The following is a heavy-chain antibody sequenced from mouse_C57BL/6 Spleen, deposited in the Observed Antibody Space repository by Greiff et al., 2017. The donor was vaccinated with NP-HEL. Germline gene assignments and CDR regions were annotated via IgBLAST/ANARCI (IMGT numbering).Heavy chain of an antibody. CDR1: GFTFSSYA. CDR3: TRDVGYYAMDY. J-gene: IGHJ4*01. V-gene: IGHV5-9-1*02. CDR2: ISSGGDYI. Sequence: EVMLVESGEGLVKPGGSLKLSCAASGFTFSSYAMSWVRQTPEKRLEWVAYISSGGDYIYYADTVKGRFTISRDNARNTLYLQMSSLKSEDTAMYYCTRDVGYYAMDYWGQGTSVTVSS.